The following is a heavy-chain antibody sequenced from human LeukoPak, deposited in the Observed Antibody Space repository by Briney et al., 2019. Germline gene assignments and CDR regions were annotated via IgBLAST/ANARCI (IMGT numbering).Heavy chain of an antibody. V-gene: IGHV4-34*01. CDR1: GGSFSGYY. Sequence: SETLSLTCAVYGGSFSGYYWSWIRQPPGKGLEWIGEINHSGSTNYNPSLKSRVTISVDTSKNQFPLKLSSVTAADTAVYYCARVSGWSKMTDYWGQGTLVTVSS. CDR3: ARVSGWSKMTDY. D-gene: IGHD6-19*01. CDR2: INHSGST. J-gene: IGHJ4*02.